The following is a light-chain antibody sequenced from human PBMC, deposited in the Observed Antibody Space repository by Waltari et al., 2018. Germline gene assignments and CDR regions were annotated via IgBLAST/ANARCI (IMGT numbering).Light chain of an antibody. Sequence: DIQITQSPSTLSASVGDRVTITCRASQSISSWLAWYQQKPGKAPKLLIYKASSLESGVPSRFSDSGSGTEFTLTISSLQPDDFATYYCQQYNSYWTFGQGTKVEIK. J-gene: IGKJ1*01. CDR2: KAS. V-gene: IGKV1-5*03. CDR1: QSISSW. CDR3: QQYNSYWT.